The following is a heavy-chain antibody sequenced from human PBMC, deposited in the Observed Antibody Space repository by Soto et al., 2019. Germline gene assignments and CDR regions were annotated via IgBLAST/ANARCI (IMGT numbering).Heavy chain of an antibody. Sequence: PSETLFLTCTVSGDSISTFYWGWMRQSPGKGLEWIGYVYYTGSTNYNPSLKSRVTISVDRSKNQFSLKLTSANAADTAVYYCARGRTVRNYADDSSDYFYFFDYWGQGTQVTVSS. CDR1: GDSISTFY. D-gene: IGHD3-22*01. V-gene: IGHV4-59*01. CDR3: ARGRTVRNYADDSSDYFYFFDY. J-gene: IGHJ4*02. CDR2: VYYTGST.